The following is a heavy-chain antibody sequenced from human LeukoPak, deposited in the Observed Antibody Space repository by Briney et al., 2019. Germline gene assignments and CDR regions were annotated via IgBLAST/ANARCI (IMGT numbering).Heavy chain of an antibody. CDR1: GGTFSSYA. Sequence: SVKVSCKASGGTFSSYAISWVRQAPGQGLEWMGRIIPIFGTADYAQKFQGRVTIATDESTSTAYMELSSLRSEDTAVYYCASFSGGYCTNGVCHDAFDIWGQGTMVTVSS. J-gene: IGHJ3*02. CDR3: ASFSGGYCTNGVCHDAFDI. V-gene: IGHV1-69*05. CDR2: IIPIFGTA. D-gene: IGHD2-8*01.